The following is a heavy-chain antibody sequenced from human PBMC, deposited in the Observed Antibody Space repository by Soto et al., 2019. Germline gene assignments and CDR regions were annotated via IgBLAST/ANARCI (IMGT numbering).Heavy chain of an antibody. CDR3: ARDFRYCGSNSCPGANWFDH. D-gene: IGHD2-2*01. V-gene: IGHV1-69*13. CDR1: GGTFSSYA. CDR2: IIPIFGTA. Sequence: SVKVSCKASGGTFSSYAISWVRQAPGQGLEWMGGIIPIFGTANYAQKFQGRVTITADEPTSTAYMELSSLRSEDTAVYYCARDFRYCGSNSCPGANWFDHWGQGTLVTVSS. J-gene: IGHJ5*02.